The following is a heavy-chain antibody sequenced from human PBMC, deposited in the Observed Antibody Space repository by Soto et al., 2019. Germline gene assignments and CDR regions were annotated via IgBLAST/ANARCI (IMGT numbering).Heavy chain of an antibody. Sequence: QVQLVESGGGVVQPGRSLRLSCAASGFTFSSYGMHWVRQAPGKGLEWVAVISYDGSNKYYADSVKGRFTISRDNSKNTLYLQMNSLRAEDTAVYYCAKDGPDYVCARYYYYGMDVWGQGTTVTVSS. CDR2: ISYDGSNK. CDR1: GFTFSSYG. CDR3: AKDGPDYVCARYYYYGMDV. D-gene: IGHD3-16*01. J-gene: IGHJ6*02. V-gene: IGHV3-30*18.